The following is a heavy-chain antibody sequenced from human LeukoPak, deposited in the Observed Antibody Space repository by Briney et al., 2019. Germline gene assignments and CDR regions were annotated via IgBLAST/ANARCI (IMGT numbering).Heavy chain of an antibody. D-gene: IGHD3-10*01. CDR3: AKNIGGLDY. V-gene: IGHV3-23*01. Sequence: PGGSLRLSCAASGFTFSNYWMHWVRQAQAPGKGLEWVSGISGSDGSTYYADSVKGRFTISRDNSKNTLYLQMNSLRAEDTAVYYCAKNIGGLDYWGQETLVTVSS. J-gene: IGHJ4*02. CDR2: ISGSDGST. CDR1: GFTFSNYW.